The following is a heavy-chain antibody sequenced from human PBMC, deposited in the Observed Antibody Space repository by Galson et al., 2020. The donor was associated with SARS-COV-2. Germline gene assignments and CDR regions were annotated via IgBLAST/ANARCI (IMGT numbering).Heavy chain of an antibody. CDR2: IIPIFGTA. CDR1: GGTFSSYA. Sequence: ASVKVSCKASGGTFSSYAISWVRQAPGQGLEWMGGIIPIFGTAHYAQKFQVRVTITTDESTSTAYMELSSLRSEDTAVYYCARGRADYYDSSGYYLHDAFDSWGQGKMVTVSS. CDR3: ARGRADYYDSSGYYLHDAFDS. V-gene: IGHV1-69*05. D-gene: IGHD3-22*01. J-gene: IGHJ3*02.